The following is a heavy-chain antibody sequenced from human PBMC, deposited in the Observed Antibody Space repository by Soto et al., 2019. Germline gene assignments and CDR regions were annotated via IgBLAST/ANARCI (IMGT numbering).Heavy chain of an antibody. CDR3: AKDLVGYCISTSCYAGPYYYGMDV. V-gene: IGHV3-23*01. J-gene: IGHJ6*02. CDR2: ISGSGGST. Sequence: PGGSLRLSCAASGFTFSSYAMSWVRQAPGKGLEWVSAISGSGGSTYYADSVKGRFTISRDNSKNTLYLQMNSLRAEDTAVYYCAKDLVGYCISTSCYAGPYYYGMDVWGQGTTVTV. D-gene: IGHD2-2*01. CDR1: GFTFSSYA.